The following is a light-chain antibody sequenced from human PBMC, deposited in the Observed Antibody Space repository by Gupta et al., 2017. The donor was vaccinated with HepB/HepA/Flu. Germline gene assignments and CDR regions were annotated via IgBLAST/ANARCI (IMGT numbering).Light chain of an antibody. Sequence: DIQMIPSPSSVSASVGDTVTITCRASHGINGWLAWYQQKPGKAPKPLIYGATSLHSGVPPRFGDSGSGTDFSLTISNCQPEDSATYYCHRASSFRLTFGGGTKVEIK. CDR2: GAT. CDR1: HGINGW. CDR3: HRASSFRLT. J-gene: IGKJ4*01. V-gene: IGKV1-12*01.